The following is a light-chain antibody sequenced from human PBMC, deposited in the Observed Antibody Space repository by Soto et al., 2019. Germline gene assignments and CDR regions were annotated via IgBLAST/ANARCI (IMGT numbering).Light chain of an antibody. J-gene: IGKJ1*01. Sequence: EIVMTQSPATLSVSPGERATLSCRASQSVSSNLAWYQQKPGQAPMLLIYGASTRATGLPARFSGSGSGTEFRITISRLQSEDFAVYYCQHYNYSPLTCGQGTKVEIK. V-gene: IGKV3-15*01. CDR1: QSVSSN. CDR2: GAS. CDR3: QHYNYSPLT.